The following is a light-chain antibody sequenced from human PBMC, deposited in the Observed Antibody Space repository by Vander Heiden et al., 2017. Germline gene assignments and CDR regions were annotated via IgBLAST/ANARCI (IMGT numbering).Light chain of an antibody. J-gene: IGLJ2*01. CDR3: VLYMGSGISV. CDR2: STN. Sequence: IVVTHELSLSVSPGGTITLTCVLSTGSVSTSYYPSWYQQTPGQAPRTIICSTNIRSSGVPERFSGSILGNKAALTITGAQADDESDYYCVLYMGSGISVFGGGTKLTVL. V-gene: IGLV8-61*01. CDR1: TGSVSTSYY.